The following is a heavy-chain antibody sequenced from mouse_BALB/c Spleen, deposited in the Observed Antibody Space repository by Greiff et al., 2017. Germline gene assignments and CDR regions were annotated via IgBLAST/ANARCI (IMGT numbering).Heavy chain of an antibody. J-gene: IGHJ2*01. Sequence: EVQLVESGTVLARPGASVKMSCKASGYSFTSYWMHWVKQRPGQGLEWIGAIYPGNSDTSYNQKFKGKAKLTAVTSASTAYMELSSLTNEDSAVYYCTRSNYGSRIDYWGQGTTLTVSS. D-gene: IGHD1-1*01. CDR1: GYSFTSYW. V-gene: IGHV1-5*01. CDR2: IYPGNSDT. CDR3: TRSNYGSRIDY.